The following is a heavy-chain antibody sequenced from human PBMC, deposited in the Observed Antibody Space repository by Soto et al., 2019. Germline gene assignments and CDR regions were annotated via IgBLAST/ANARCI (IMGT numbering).Heavy chain of an antibody. CDR1: GFTFSSAP. Sequence: EVELVQSGGGFVQPGGSLRLSCAASGFTFSSAPMSWVRQVPGKGLEWISAIRTDGGSMYYRDSVKGRFTISRDNSKNTSSLRMKNLRAEDTAIYYCVRDRYTMSDFWSGFSSDWGQGALVIVSS. J-gene: IGHJ4*02. D-gene: IGHD3-3*01. CDR2: IRTDGGSM. CDR3: VRDRYTMSDFWSGFSSD. V-gene: IGHV3-23*04.